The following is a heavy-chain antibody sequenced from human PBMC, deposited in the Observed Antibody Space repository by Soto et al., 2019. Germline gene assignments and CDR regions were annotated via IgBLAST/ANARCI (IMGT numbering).Heavy chain of an antibody. D-gene: IGHD2-2*01. CDR2: VNLNGYT. CDR3: ARGAWDNSTHYFLDN. J-gene: IGHJ4*02. Sequence: QVQLHQWGAGLLRPSETLSLVCSVSGESFSDFYLTWIRQSPEKVLEWFGEVNLNGYTKYSPSLQSRVTLGVDTNKMRVSLRLTSVTGADTAMYYCARGAWDNSTHYFLDNWGQGTLVTVSS. V-gene: IGHV4-34*01. CDR1: GESFSDFY.